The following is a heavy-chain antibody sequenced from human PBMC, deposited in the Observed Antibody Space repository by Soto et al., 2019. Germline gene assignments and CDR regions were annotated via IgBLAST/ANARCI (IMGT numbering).Heavy chain of an antibody. V-gene: IGHV3-74*01. J-gene: IGHJ4*02. CDR2: INSDGSST. Sequence: AGGSLRLSCAASGFTFSSYWMHWVRQAPGKGLVWVSRINSDGSSTSYAESVKGRITNSRDNAKNTLYQQMNSQRAEDTAVYYCAVAVAGPTAIGYWGQGTLVTVSS. D-gene: IGHD6-19*01. CDR1: GFTFSSYW. CDR3: AVAVAGPTAIGY.